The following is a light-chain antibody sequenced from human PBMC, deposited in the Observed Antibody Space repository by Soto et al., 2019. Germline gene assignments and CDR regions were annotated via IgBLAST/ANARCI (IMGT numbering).Light chain of an antibody. J-gene: IGKJ4*01. V-gene: IGKV3-20*01. Sequence: EIVVTQSPDTLSLSPGERATLSCRASQSVSTNSLAWYQQKRGQAPRPLIYGASSRATGTPDRFSGSGSGTDFTLIISRLEPEDFAVYYCQQYGSSVLTFGGGTKVEIK. CDR1: QSVSTNS. CDR3: QQYGSSVLT. CDR2: GAS.